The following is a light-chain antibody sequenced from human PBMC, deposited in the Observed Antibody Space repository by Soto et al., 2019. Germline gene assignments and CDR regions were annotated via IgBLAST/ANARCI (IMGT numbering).Light chain of an antibody. CDR2: GAS. J-gene: IGKJ3*01. CDR3: QQYGSSPEIS. V-gene: IGKV3-20*01. CDR1: QTISDNY. Sequence: DIVLTQSPGTLSLSPGERATLSCRASQTISDNYLAWHQQKPGQSPRLLISGASIRAPGIPDRFSGSGSETDFTLTISRLEPEDFAFYYCQQYGSSPEISFGPGTKVDIK.